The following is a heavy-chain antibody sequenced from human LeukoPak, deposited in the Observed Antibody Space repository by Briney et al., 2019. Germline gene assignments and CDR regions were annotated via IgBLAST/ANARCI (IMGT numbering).Heavy chain of an antibody. CDR2: ISAYNGNT. Sequence: GASVKVSCKASGYTFTSYGISWVRQAPGQGLEWMGWISAYNGNTNYAQKLQGRVTMTTDTSTSTAYMELRSLRSDDTAVYYCASQNHQSRYLYYFDYWGQGTLVTVSS. CDR3: ASQNHQSRYLYYFDY. CDR1: GYTFTSYG. J-gene: IGHJ4*02. V-gene: IGHV1-18*01. D-gene: IGHD1-14*01.